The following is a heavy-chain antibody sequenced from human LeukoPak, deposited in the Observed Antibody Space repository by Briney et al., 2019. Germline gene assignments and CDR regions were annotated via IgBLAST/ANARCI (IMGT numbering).Heavy chain of an antibody. D-gene: IGHD1-26*01. CDR2: IIPNSGGT. Sequence: ASVKVSCKASGYTFTGYYMHWVRQAPGQGLEWMGWIIPNSGGTNYAQKFQGRVTMTRDTSISTAYMELSRLRSDDTAVYYCARGRVGVRPPTDWGQGTLVTVSS. CDR1: GYTFTGYY. V-gene: IGHV1-2*02. J-gene: IGHJ4*02. CDR3: ARGRVGVRPPTD.